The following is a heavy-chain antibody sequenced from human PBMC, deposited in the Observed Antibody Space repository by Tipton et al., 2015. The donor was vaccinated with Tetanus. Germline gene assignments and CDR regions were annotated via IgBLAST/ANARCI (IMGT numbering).Heavy chain of an antibody. CDR3: ARGWGSSWYYFDY. CDR2: IYTSGST. Sequence: TLSLTCSVSGDSISSFYWTWIRQPAGKGLEWIGRIYTSGSTNYNPSHKRRVIMSVDTSRRQFSLKLNSVTAADTAVYYCARGWGSSWYYFDYWGQGILVTVSS. D-gene: IGHD6-13*01. CDR1: GDSISSFY. V-gene: IGHV4-4*07. J-gene: IGHJ4*02.